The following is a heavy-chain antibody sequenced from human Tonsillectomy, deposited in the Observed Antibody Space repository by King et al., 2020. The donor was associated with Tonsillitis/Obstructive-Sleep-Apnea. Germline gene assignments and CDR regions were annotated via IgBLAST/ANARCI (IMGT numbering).Heavy chain of an antibody. CDR2: IDPSDSYT. V-gene: IGHV5-10-1*01. D-gene: IGHD6-6*01. CDR3: ARQSHSSSSAAWFDP. Sequence: VQLVQSGAEVKKPGESLRISCKGSGYSFTSYWISWVRQMPGKGLEWMGRIDPSDSYTNYSPSFQGHVTISADKSISTAYLQWSSLKASDTAMYYCARQSHSSSSAAWFDPCGQGTLVTVSS. J-gene: IGHJ5*02. CDR1: GYSFTSYW.